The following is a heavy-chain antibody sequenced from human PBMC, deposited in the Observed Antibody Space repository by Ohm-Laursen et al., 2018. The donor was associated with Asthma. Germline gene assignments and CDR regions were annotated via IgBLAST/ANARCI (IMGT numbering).Heavy chain of an antibody. CDR2: ISYDGSNK. CDR3: ARGGDIVATIPPFDY. V-gene: IGHV3-30*03. CDR1: GFTFSSYG. J-gene: IGHJ4*02. D-gene: IGHD5-12*01. Sequence: GQTLSLTCAASGFTFSSYGMHWVRQAPGKGLEWVAVISYDGSNKYYADSVKGRFTISRDNSKNTLYLQMNSLRAEDTAVYYCARGGDIVATIPPFDYWGQGTLVTVSS.